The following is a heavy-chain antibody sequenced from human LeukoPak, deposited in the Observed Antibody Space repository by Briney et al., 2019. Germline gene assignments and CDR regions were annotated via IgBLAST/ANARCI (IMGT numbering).Heavy chain of an antibody. V-gene: IGHV1-2*06. D-gene: IGHD1-26*01. CDR2: INPNSGGT. J-gene: IGHJ3*02. CDR1: GYTFTGYY. CDR3: ARDLEGEGGATPYVFDI. Sequence: GASVKVSCKASGYTFTGYYMHWVRQAPGQGLEWMGRINPNSGGTNYAQKFQGRVTMTRDTSISTAYMELSRLRSDDTAVYYCARDLEGEGGATPYVFDIWGQGTLVTVSS.